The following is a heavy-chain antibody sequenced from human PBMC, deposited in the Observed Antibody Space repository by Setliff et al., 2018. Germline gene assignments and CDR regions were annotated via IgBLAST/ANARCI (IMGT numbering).Heavy chain of an antibody. CDR1: GFSLTSGVR. CDR2: IDWDDDK. D-gene: IGHD7-27*01. V-gene: IGHV2-70*04. Sequence: SGPTLVNPTQTLTLTCTFSGFSLTSGVRVSWIRQPPGKALEWLARIDWDDDKFYSTSLRTRLTISKDISKSQVVLTMTNMDPVDTATYYCARIRGTGDAFDIWGQGTMVTVSS. J-gene: IGHJ3*02. CDR3: ARIRGTGDAFDI.